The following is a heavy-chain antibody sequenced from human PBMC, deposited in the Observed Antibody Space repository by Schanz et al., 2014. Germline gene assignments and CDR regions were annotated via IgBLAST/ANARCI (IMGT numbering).Heavy chain of an antibody. CDR1: GFTFSTYS. D-gene: IGHD2-2*01. CDR3: AAHETLSTTACYPS. V-gene: IGHV3-33*08. J-gene: IGHJ4*02. Sequence: VHLVESGGGLVQPGGSLRLSCAASGFTFSTYSMNWVRQAPGKGLEWVAVIWYDGNNKFYADSVKGRFIISRDNSKNTLDLQMTGLRAEDTAVYYCAAHETLSTTACYPSWGQGTLVAVSS. CDR2: IWYDGNNK.